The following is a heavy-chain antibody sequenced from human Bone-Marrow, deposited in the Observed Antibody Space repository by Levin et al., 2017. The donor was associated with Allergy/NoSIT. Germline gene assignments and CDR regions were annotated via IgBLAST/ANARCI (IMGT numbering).Heavy chain of an antibody. D-gene: IGHD3-22*01. V-gene: IGHV3-64*01. CDR1: GFTFNTYA. J-gene: IGHJ4*02. CDR3: ARELETYSYESSGYLNLDY. CDR2: VSSTGDGT. Sequence: AGGSLRLSCAASGFTFNTYAMHWVRQAPGKGLEFVSAVSSTGDGTYYANSVKGRFTISRDNSKNMLYLQMGSLRAEDMAVYYCARELETYSYESSGYLNLDYWGQGTLVTVSS.